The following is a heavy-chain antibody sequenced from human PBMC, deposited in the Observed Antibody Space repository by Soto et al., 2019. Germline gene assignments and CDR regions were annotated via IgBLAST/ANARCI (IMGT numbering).Heavy chain of an antibody. CDR1: GGTFSSYA. Sequence: QVQLVQSGAELKKPGSSVKVSCKASGGTFSSYAISWVRQAPGQGLELMGGIIPIFGTANYAQKFQGRVTITADKATSTAYVELSSLRSEDTAVYYCARGPDRAGWFDPWGQGTLVTVSS. CDR3: ARGPDRAGWFDP. D-gene: IGHD6-19*01. J-gene: IGHJ5*02. V-gene: IGHV1-69*06. CDR2: IIPIFGTA.